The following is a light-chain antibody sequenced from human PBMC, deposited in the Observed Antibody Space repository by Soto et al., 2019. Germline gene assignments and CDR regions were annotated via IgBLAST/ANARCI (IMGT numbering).Light chain of an antibody. J-gene: IGLJ1*01. CDR3: SSFISSSTIV. V-gene: IGLV2-14*01. CDR1: SSDVGDYKY. Sequence: QSALIQPASVSGAPGQSITISCTGTSSDVGDYKYVSWYQKHPGKAPKALIYEVSNRPSDVSLRFSGSKSGTTAFLTISGLQAEDEADYYCSSFISSSTIVFGSGTKLTVL. CDR2: EVS.